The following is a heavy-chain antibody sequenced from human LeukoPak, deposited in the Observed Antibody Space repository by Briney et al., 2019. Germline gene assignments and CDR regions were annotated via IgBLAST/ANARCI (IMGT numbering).Heavy chain of an antibody. V-gene: IGHV3-30*02. J-gene: IGHJ6*03. D-gene: IGHD4/OR15-4a*01. Sequence: PGGSLRLSCVASGVTFGTYGLHWVRQAPGKGLEWVAFIRFDGGDKSYADSVKGRFTISRDNSKSTLYLQMNSLRVEDTAIYYCAKVLPLTFYYMDVWGKGTTVTVSS. CDR2: IRFDGGDK. CDR3: AKVLPLTFYYMDV. CDR1: GVTFGTYG.